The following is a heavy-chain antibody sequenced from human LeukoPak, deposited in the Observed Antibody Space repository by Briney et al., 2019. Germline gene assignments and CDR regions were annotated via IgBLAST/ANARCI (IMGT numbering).Heavy chain of an antibody. D-gene: IGHD6-19*01. CDR2: INPDGRDT. CDR3: TREAFYSSGWYSLFGY. CDR1: GFTFNRCW. V-gene: IGHV3-7*03. J-gene: IGHJ4*02. Sequence: GGSLRLSCVVSGFTFNRCWMNWVRQAPGKGLEWVAHINPDGRDTYYVDSVKGRFTISRDNAQNSMYPQMNSLRAEDTAVYYCTREAFYSSGWYSLFGYWGQGTLVTVSS.